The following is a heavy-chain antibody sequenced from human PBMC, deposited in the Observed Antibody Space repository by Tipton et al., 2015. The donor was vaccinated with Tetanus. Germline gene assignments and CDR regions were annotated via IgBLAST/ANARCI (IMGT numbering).Heavy chain of an antibody. D-gene: IGHD2-15*01. Sequence: LRLSCTVSGGSISSSSYYWGWIRQPPGKGLEWIGSIYYSGSTYYNPSLKSRVTISVDTSKNQFSLKLSSVTAADTAVYYCARHEDIVVVVAATRSLPLYAFDIWGQGTMVTVSS. CDR3: ARHEDIVVVVAATRSLPLYAFDI. CDR2: IYYSGST. CDR1: GGSISSSSYY. V-gene: IGHV4-39*01. J-gene: IGHJ3*02.